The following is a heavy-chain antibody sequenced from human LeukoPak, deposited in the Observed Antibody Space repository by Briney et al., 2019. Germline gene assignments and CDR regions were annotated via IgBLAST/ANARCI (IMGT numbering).Heavy chain of an antibody. CDR1: GFTFSSYA. CDR2: ISGGGGST. CDR3: AKGGSGYDYRTHYWYGMDV. D-gene: IGHD5-12*01. J-gene: IGHJ6*02. Sequence: PGGSLRLSCAASGFTFSSYAMSWVRQAPGKGLEWVSAISGGGGSTYYADSVKGRFTISRDNSKNTLYLQMNSLRAEDTAVYYCAKGGSGYDYRTHYWYGMDVWGQGTTVTVSS. V-gene: IGHV3-23*01.